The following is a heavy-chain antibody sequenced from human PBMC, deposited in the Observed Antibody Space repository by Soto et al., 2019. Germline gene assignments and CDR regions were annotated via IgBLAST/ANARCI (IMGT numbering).Heavy chain of an antibody. V-gene: IGHV4-59*01. CDR1: GGSISSYY. D-gene: IGHD1-26*01. CDR2: IYYSGST. J-gene: IGHJ5*02. CDR3: ARSLYSGSYTNWYKP. Sequence: SETLSLACTVSGGSISSYYWSWIRQPPGKGLEYIGYIYYSGSTNYNPSLKSRVTISVDTSKNQFSLKLSSVTAADTAVYYCARSLYSGSYTNWYKPWGQGTLDTVSS.